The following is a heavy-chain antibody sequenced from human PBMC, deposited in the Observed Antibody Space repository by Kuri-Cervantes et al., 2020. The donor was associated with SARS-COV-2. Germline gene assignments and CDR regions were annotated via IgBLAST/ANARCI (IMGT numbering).Heavy chain of an antibody. V-gene: IGHV3-21*01. J-gene: IGHJ4*02. CDR2: ISSSSSYI. CDR1: GFTFSSYS. Sequence: GESLKISCAASGFTFSSYSMNWVRQAPGKGLEWVSSISSSSSYIYYADSVKGRFTISRDNAKNSLYLQMNSLGAEDTAVYYCARSGGSGPSRHPLPPIALDYWGQGALVTVSS. D-gene: IGHD2-15*01. CDR3: ARSGGSGPSRHPLPPIALDY.